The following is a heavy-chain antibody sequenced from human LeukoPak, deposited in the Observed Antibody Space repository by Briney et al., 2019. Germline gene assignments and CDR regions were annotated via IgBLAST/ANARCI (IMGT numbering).Heavy chain of an antibody. D-gene: IGHD2-8*01. CDR3: ARRVIMSAAGVPDTWLDP. CDR2: ISYSGGT. CDR1: GGPISSYY. J-gene: IGHJ5*02. Sequence: SETLSLTCTVSGGPISSYYWHWIPQPPGKGLEWVGHISYSGGTKYNPSLQSRVTISIDTSKNQFSLNLSSVTAADTAVYYCARRVIMSAAGVPDTWLDPWGQGILVTVSS. V-gene: IGHV4-59*08.